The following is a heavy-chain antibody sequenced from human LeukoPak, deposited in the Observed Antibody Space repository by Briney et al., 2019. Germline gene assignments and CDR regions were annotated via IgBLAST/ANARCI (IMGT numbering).Heavy chain of an antibody. CDR1: GFTFSNAW. CDR3: ARENGPNFYDSSGYKTA. V-gene: IGHV3-15*07. CDR2: IKSKTDGGTT. J-gene: IGHJ5*02. D-gene: IGHD3-22*01. Sequence: GGSLRLSCAASGFTFSNAWMNWVRQAPGKGLEWVGRIKSKTDGGTTDYAAPVKGRFTISRDDSKNTLYLQMNSLETEDTAVYYCARENGPNFYDSSGYKTAWGQGTLVTVSS.